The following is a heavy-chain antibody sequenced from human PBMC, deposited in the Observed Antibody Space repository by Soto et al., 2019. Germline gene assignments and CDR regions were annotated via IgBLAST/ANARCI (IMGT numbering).Heavy chain of an antibody. CDR2: ISTTGETT. CDR3: VKPMVYTGSVAGPPPDS. Sequence: EVQLLESGGGLVQPGGSLRLSCEASGFTFSNQAMSWVRKTPGKGLEWVSGISTTGETTFYIDSVRGRFTISRDNLKSAMHFQMKDLRVDDTALYYCVKPMVYTGSVAGPPPDSWGQGTLVTVSS. J-gene: IGHJ5*01. V-gene: IGHV3-23*01. CDR1: GFTFSNQA. D-gene: IGHD3-10*01.